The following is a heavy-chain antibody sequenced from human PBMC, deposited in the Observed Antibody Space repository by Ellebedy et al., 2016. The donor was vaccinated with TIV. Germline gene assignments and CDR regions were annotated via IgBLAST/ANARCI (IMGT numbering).Heavy chain of an antibody. J-gene: IGHJ5*02. D-gene: IGHD3-22*01. CDR2: INHSGST. CDR3: AGGGVEYDSSPAEFDP. Sequence: SETLSLTCTVSGGSISSYYWSWIRQPPGKGLEWIGEINHSGSTNYNPSLKSRVTISVDTSKNQFSLKLSSVTAADTAVYYCAGGGVEYDSSPAEFDPWGQGTLVTVSS. CDR1: GGSISSYY. V-gene: IGHV4-34*01.